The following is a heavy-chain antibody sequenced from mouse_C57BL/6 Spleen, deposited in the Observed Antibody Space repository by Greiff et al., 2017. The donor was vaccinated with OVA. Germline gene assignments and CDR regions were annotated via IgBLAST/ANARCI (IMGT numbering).Heavy chain of an antibody. J-gene: IGHJ1*03. CDR3: ARYGYEEASYFDV. Sequence: VQLKESGGGLVQPGGSLSLSCAASGFTFTDYYMSWVRQPPGKALEWLGFIRNKANGYTTEYSASVKGRFTISRDNSQSILYLQMNALRAEDSATYYCARYGYEEASYFDVWGTGTTVTVSS. CDR2: IRNKANGYTT. D-gene: IGHD2-2*01. V-gene: IGHV7-3*01. CDR1: GFTFTDYY.